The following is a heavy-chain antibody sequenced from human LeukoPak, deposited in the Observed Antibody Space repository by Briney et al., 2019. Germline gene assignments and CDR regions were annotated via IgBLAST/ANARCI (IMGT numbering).Heavy chain of an antibody. CDR3: ARDRGGGGGDY. Sequence: SETLSLTCTVSGGSISSYYWSWIRQPPGKGLEWIGYIYYSGSTKYNPSLKSRVTISVDKSKNQFSLKLSSVTAADTAVYYCARDRGGGGGDYWGQGTLVTVSS. CDR1: GGSISSYY. CDR2: IYYSGST. J-gene: IGHJ4*02. V-gene: IGHV4-59*12. D-gene: IGHD2-21*01.